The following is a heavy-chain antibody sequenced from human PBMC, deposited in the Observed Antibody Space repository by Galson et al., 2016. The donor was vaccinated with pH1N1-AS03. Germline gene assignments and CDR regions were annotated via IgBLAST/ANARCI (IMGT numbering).Heavy chain of an antibody. CDR3: TRDFDAPHSK. D-gene: IGHD6-13*01. CDR2: ISPDGSIV. V-gene: IGHV3-74*01. J-gene: IGHJ4*02. Sequence: SLRLSCAASGFTFSATWIHWIRQGPGKGLVWVSRISPDGSIVGYADSVKGRFTVSRDNDKNTVYLQMNSLTADDTAVYYCTRDFDAPHSKWGQGTLVTVSS. CDR1: GFTFSATW.